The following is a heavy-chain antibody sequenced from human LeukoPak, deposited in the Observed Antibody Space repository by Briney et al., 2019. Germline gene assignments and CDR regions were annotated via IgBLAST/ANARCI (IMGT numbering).Heavy chain of an antibody. V-gene: IGHV3-23*01. CDR3: VYGDAFYI. D-gene: IGHD2-8*01. J-gene: IGHJ3*02. Sequence: GGSLRLSCAASGFTFSSYALSWVRQAPGKGLELVSAISSSGGSTYYADSVKGRFTISRDNSKNTLYLQMNSLRAEDTAVDYCVYGDAFYIWGQGTMVTVSS. CDR2: ISSSGGST. CDR1: GFTFSSYA.